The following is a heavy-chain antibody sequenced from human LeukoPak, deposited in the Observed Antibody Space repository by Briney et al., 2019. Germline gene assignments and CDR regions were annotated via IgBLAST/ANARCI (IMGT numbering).Heavy chain of an antibody. CDR1: GYTFNNYG. V-gene: IGHV1-18*01. CDR2: ISTYNGNT. J-gene: IGHJ4*02. D-gene: IGHD3-3*01. Sequence: ASVKVSCKAFGYTFNNYGISWVRQAPGQGLEWMGWISTYNGNTNYAQKLQGRVTMTTDTSTSTAYMELRSLRSDDTAVYYCARDGVDFWSGYPPFDYWGQGTLVTVSS. CDR3: ARDGVDFWSGYPPFDY.